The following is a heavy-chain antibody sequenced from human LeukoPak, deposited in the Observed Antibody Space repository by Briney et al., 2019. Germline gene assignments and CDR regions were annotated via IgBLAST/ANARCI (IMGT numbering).Heavy chain of an antibody. CDR2: INPSGGST. D-gene: IGHD3-10*01. Sequence: GASVKVSCKASGYTFTSYYMHWVRQAPGQGLEWMGIINPSGGSTSYAQKFQGRVTMTRDMSTSTVYMELSSLRSEDTAVYYCARDGSGSYYKGSQDYWGQGTLVTVSS. J-gene: IGHJ4*02. CDR1: GYTFTSYY. CDR3: ARDGSGSYYKGSQDY. V-gene: IGHV1-46*01.